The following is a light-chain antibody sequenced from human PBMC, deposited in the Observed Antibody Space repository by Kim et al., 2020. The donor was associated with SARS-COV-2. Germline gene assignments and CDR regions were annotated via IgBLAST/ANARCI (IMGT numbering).Light chain of an antibody. V-gene: IGLV2-11*01. Sequence: QSALTQPRSVSGSPGQSVTISCTGTGSDIGGYNYVSWYQQHPGNAPKLLIYDVSKQPSGVPDRFSGSKSGNTASLTISGLQAEDEGDYFFCSYAGNLGVFGGGTQLTVL. J-gene: IGLJ2*01. CDR1: GSDIGGYNY. CDR2: DVS. CDR3: CSYAGNLGV.